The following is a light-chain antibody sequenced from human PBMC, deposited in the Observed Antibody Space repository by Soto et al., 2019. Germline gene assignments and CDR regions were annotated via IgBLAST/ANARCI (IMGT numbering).Light chain of an antibody. CDR1: ISNIEKNF. CDR3: ATWDSSLSAVL. V-gene: IGLV1-51*01. CDR2: DNN. J-gene: IGLJ2*01. Sequence: QSVLTQSPSVSAAPGQTVTISCSGSISNIEKNFVSWYQQVPGRAPKLLIFDNNRRPSGTPDRLSGSKSGTSATLDITGLQTGDEADYYCATWDSSLSAVLFGGGTKLTVL.